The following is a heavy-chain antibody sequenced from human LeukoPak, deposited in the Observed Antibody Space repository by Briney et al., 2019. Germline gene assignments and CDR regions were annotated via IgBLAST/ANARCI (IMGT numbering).Heavy chain of an antibody. CDR2: ISAYNGNT. Sequence: EASVKVSCKASGYTFSSYGISWVRQPPGQGLEWMGWISAYNGNTNYAQKFQGRVTMTTDTSTTTAYMELRSLRSDDTAVYYCAREQGGYSGSADYWGQGTLVTVSS. D-gene: IGHD5-12*01. CDR3: AREQGGYSGSADY. CDR1: GYTFSSYG. V-gene: IGHV1-18*01. J-gene: IGHJ4*02.